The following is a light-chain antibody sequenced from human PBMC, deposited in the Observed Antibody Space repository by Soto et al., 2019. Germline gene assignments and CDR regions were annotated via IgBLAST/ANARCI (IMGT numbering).Light chain of an antibody. Sequence: EIVLTQSPVTLSLSPVERATLSCMASRTVSRMYLSWFQQKPGQAPRLLIYGTSTRATGIPVRFSGSGSGTDFTLTISSLEPEDSAVYFCQQYTGPPTTFGQGTRLEIK. CDR1: RTVSRMY. CDR2: GTS. J-gene: IGKJ5*01. V-gene: IGKV3D-7*01. CDR3: QQYTGPPTT.